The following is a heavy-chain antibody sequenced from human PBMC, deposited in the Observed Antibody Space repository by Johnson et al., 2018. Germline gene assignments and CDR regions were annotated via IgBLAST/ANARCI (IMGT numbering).Heavy chain of an antibody. CDR1: EFTFSNSG. V-gene: IGHV3-30*18. CDR3: GKGSDYILEYFHR. Sequence: QVQLVESGGGVVQPGRSLRLSCAASEFTFSNSGMHWVRQAPGKGLEWVALISFDGSNKYYADSVKGRFTISRDNFKTTLYLQMNSLRAEDTAVYYCGKGSDYILEYFHRWGQGTLVTVSS. J-gene: IGHJ1*01. D-gene: IGHD4/OR15-4a*01. CDR2: ISFDGSNK.